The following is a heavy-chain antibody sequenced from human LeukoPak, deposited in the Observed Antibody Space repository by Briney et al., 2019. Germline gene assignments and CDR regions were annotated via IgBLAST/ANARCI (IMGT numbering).Heavy chain of an antibody. Sequence: PSETLSLTCTVSGGSISSSSYYWGWIRQPPGKGLEWIGSIYYSGSPYYNPSLKSRVPISVDPSKNQFSLKLSSVTAADTAVYYCARHSDPYYYDSSGYYSYCFDYWGQGTLVTVSS. D-gene: IGHD3-22*01. J-gene: IGHJ4*02. CDR1: GGSISSSSYY. CDR3: ARHSDPYYYDSSGYYSYCFDY. V-gene: IGHV4-39*01. CDR2: IYYSGSP.